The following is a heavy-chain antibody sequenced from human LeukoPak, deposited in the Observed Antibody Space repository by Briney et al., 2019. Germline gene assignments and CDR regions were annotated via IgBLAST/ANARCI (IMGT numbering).Heavy chain of an antibody. CDR2: IWSDATEK. CDR1: GFTYSHYG. CDR3: AKDAQRGFDYSNSLEY. Sequence: GGSLRLSCAASGFTYSHYGMHWVRQAPGKGLEWVAVIWSDATEKYYGDAVKGRFTISRDNSRNTLYLQMTSLRVEDTAVYYCAKDAQRGFDYSNSLEYWGQGTLVTVSS. V-gene: IGHV3-33*06. J-gene: IGHJ4*02. D-gene: IGHD4-11*01.